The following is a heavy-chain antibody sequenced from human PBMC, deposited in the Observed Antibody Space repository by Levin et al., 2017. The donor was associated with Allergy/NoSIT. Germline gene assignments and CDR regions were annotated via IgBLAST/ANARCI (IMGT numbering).Heavy chain of an antibody. D-gene: IGHD3-22*01. CDR3: ARPPRYYDSSPFDI. J-gene: IGHJ3*02. CDR2: IYYSGST. CDR1: GGSISSYY. Sequence: SETLSLTCTVSGGSISSYYWSWIRQPPGKGLEWIGYIYYSGSTNYNPSLKSRVTISVDTSKKQFSLKLSSVTAADTAVYYCARPPRYYDSSPFDIWGQGTMVTVSS. V-gene: IGHV4-59*08.